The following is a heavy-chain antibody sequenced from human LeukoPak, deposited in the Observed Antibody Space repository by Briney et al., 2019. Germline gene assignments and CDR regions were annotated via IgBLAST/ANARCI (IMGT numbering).Heavy chain of an antibody. CDR3: AREFWDPSHSFDY. CDR2: INHSGST. J-gene: IGHJ4*02. Sequence: PSETLSLTCAVYGGSFSGYYWSWIRQPPGKGLEWIGEINHSGSTNYNPSLKSRVTISVDTSKNQFSLKLSSVTAADTAVYYCAREFWDPSHSFDYWGQGTLVTVSS. V-gene: IGHV4-34*01. D-gene: IGHD3-10*01. CDR1: GGSFSGYY.